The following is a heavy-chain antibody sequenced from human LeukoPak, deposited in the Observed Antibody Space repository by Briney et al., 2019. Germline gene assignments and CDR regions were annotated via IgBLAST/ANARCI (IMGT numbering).Heavy chain of an antibody. J-gene: IGHJ4*02. CDR2: IYTSGST. Sequence: PSETLSLTCTVSGGSISSYYWSWIRQPAGKGLEWIGRIYTSGSTNYNPSLKGRVTMSVDTSKNQFSLKLSSVTAADTAVYYCARDRRYCSSTSCYTGIVFDYWGQGTLVTVSS. CDR3: ARDRRYCSSTSCYTGIVFDY. D-gene: IGHD2-2*02. V-gene: IGHV4-4*07. CDR1: GGSISSYY.